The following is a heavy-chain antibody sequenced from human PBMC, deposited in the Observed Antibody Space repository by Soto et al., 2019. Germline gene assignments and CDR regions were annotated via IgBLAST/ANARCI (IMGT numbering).Heavy chain of an antibody. CDR3: ARGPTVATMGVFLFDP. Sequence: ASVKVSCKASGYTFTGYYMHWVRQAPGQGLEWMGWINPNSGGTNYAQKFQGWVTMTRDTSISTAYMELSRLRSDDTAVYYCARGPTVATMGVFLFDPWGQGTLVTVSS. V-gene: IGHV1-2*04. CDR2: INPNSGGT. D-gene: IGHD4-17*01. CDR1: GYTFTGYY. J-gene: IGHJ5*02.